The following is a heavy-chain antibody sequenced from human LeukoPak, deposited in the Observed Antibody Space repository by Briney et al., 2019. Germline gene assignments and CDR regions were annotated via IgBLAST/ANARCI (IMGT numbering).Heavy chain of an antibody. V-gene: IGHV4-59*01. J-gene: IGHJ4*02. D-gene: IGHD1-14*01. CDR3: ARNQKGFDY. CDR1: GGSISSYY. Sequence: SEALSLTCTVSGGSISSYYWSWIRQPPGKGLEWIGYIYYSGSTNYNPSLKSRVTISVDTSKNQFSLKLSSVTAADTAVYYCARNQKGFDYWGQGTLVTVSS. CDR2: IYYSGST.